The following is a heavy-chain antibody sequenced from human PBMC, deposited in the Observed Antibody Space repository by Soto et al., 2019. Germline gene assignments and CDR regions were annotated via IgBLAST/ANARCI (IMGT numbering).Heavy chain of an antibody. J-gene: IGHJ4*02. D-gene: IGHD2-15*01. Sequence: PSETLSLTCTVSGGSISSSSYYWGWIRQPPGQGLEWIGSIYYSGSTYYNPSLKSRVTISVDTSKNQFSLKLSSVTAADMAVYYCARHRYCSGGSCGRPGYWGQGTLVTVSS. CDR1: GGSISSSSYY. V-gene: IGHV4-39*01. CDR2: IYYSGST. CDR3: ARHRYCSGGSCGRPGY.